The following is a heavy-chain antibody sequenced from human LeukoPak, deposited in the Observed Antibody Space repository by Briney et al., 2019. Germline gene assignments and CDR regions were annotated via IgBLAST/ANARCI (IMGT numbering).Heavy chain of an antibody. Sequence: PGGSLRLSCAASGFIFSTYAMAWVRQAPGGGLEWVSAIGGRGEYTFYADSVKGRFTSSRDNSKNTLYLQISALRAEDTAVYYCTKELVSRSSLTFDYWGQGTLVTVSS. CDR2: IGGRGEYT. CDR3: TKELVSRSSLTFDY. J-gene: IGHJ4*02. CDR1: GFIFSTYA. D-gene: IGHD6-13*01. V-gene: IGHV3-23*01.